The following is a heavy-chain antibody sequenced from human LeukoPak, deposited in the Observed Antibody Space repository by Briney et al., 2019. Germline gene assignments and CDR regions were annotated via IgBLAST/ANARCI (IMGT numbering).Heavy chain of an antibody. J-gene: IGHJ4*02. CDR2: INHSGST. D-gene: IGHD3-3*01. Sequence: SETLSLTCAVYGGSFSGYYWSWIRQPPGKGLEWIGEINHSGSTNYNPSLKSRVTISVDTSKNQFSLKLSSVTAADTAVYYCASEPLSITTFGVELGSNFDYWGQGTLVTVSS. CDR3: ASEPLSITTFGVELGSNFDY. V-gene: IGHV4-34*01. CDR1: GGSFSGYY.